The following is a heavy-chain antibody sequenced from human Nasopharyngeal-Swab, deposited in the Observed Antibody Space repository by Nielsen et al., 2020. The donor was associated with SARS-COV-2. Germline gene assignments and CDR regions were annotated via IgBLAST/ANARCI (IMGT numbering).Heavy chain of an antibody. V-gene: IGHV4-39*01. Sequence: SETLSLTCTVSGGSISSSSYYWGWIRQPPGKGLEWIGSIYYSGSTYYNPSLKSRVTISVDTSKNQFSLKLSSVTAADTAVYYCARNDYTGSSWFDPWGQGTLVTGSS. CDR3: ARNDYTGSSWFDP. CDR2: IYYSGST. CDR1: GGSISSSSYY. D-gene: IGHD4-11*01. J-gene: IGHJ5*02.